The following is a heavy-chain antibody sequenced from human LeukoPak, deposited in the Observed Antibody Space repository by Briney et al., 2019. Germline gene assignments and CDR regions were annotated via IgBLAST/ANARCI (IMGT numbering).Heavy chain of an antibody. D-gene: IGHD1-26*01. CDR3: ARGQGGNYYLNYFDY. V-gene: IGHV4-59*01. Sequence: SETLSLTCTVSGGSISSYYWSWIRQPPGKGLEWIGYIYYSGSTNYNPSLKSRVTISVDTSRNQLSLKLTSVSAADTAVYFCARGQGGNYYLNYFDYWGQGALVTVSS. J-gene: IGHJ4*02. CDR2: IYYSGST. CDR1: GGSISSYY.